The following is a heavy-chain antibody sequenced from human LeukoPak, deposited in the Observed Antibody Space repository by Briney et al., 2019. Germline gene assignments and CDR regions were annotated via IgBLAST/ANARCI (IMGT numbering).Heavy chain of an antibody. CDR3: ARGTWYSSSWPIDY. Sequence: SETLSLTCTVSGGSISSGSYYWSWIGQPAGKGLEWIGRIYTSGSTNYNPSLKSRVTISVDTSKNQFSLKLSSVTAADTAVYYCARGTWYSSSWPIDYWGQGTLVTVSS. V-gene: IGHV4-61*02. CDR2: IYTSGST. D-gene: IGHD6-13*01. J-gene: IGHJ4*02. CDR1: GGSISSGSYY.